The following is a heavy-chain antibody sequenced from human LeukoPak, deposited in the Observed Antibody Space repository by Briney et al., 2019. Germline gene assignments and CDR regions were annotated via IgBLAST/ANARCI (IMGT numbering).Heavy chain of an antibody. Sequence: QPGGSLRLSCAASGFTFSSYAMSWVRQAPGKGLEWVSAISGSGGSTYYADSVKGRFTISRDNSKNTLYLQMNSLRAEDTAVYYCAKLGGRFLFIGDRYDAFDIWGQGTMVTVSS. J-gene: IGHJ3*02. CDR2: ISGSGGST. V-gene: IGHV3-23*01. CDR1: GFTFSSYA. D-gene: IGHD3-3*01. CDR3: AKLGGRFLFIGDRYDAFDI.